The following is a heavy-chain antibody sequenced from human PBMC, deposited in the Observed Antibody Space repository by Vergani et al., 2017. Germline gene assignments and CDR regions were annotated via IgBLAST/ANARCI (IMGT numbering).Heavy chain of an antibody. CDR1: GFTFSDFS. V-gene: IGHV3-21*06. CDR3: ARDCTSGGCPDNYGMDV. Sequence: VQLVESGGGLVKPGGSLRLSCAASGFTFSDFSMSWVRQAPGKGLEWVAFIGSSGPYINYADSVKGRFIISRDNTSNSLFLQLRSLRAEDAAVYYCARDCTSGGCPDNYGMDVWGQGATVTVSS. CDR2: IGSSGPYI. J-gene: IGHJ6*02. D-gene: IGHD2-8*01.